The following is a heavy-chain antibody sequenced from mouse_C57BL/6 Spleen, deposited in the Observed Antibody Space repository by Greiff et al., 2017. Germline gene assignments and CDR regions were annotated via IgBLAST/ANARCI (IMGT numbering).Heavy chain of an antibody. CDR2: ISSGGDYI. Sequence: EVKLQESGAGLVQPGGSLKLSCAASGFTFSSYAMSWVRQTPEKRLEWVAYISSGGDYIYYADTVKGRFTISRDNARNTLYLQMSSLKSEDTAMYYCTRELGPGDWYFDFWGTGTTVTVSS. V-gene: IGHV5-9-1*02. J-gene: IGHJ1*03. CDR1: GFTFSSYA. D-gene: IGHD4-1*01. CDR3: TRELGPGDWYFDF.